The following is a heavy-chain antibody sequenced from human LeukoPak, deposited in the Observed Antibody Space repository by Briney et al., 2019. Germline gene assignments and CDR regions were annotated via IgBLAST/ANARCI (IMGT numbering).Heavy chain of an antibody. CDR2: INQDGSEQ. V-gene: IGHV3-7*01. Sequence: PGRSLRPSCAASGFTFSSHWMSWVRQAPGKGLEWVANINQDGSEQYYVDSVKGRFTISRDNAKNSLYLQMHSLRAEDTAVYYCARDHRDPGVIFDYWGQGTLVTVPS. D-gene: IGHD3-10*01. CDR3: ARDHRDPGVIFDY. CDR1: GFTFSSHW. J-gene: IGHJ4*02.